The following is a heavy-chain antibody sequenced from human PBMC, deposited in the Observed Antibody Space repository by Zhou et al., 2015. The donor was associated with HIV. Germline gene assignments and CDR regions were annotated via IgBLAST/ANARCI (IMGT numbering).Heavy chain of an antibody. CDR3: TRSIGYPAWFDF. V-gene: IGHV1-3*05. D-gene: IGHD3-22*01. J-gene: IGHJ4*02. CDR1: GYTFNDYG. Sequence: QVHLVQSGAEEKRPGASVKISCEASGYTFNDYGIHWVRRAPGQRLEWLGWINAGNGNRKYSQKLQARITLSRDTSATTAYMELSSLKFEDTALYYCTRSIGYPAWFDFWGQGTLVTVSS. CDR2: INAGNGNR.